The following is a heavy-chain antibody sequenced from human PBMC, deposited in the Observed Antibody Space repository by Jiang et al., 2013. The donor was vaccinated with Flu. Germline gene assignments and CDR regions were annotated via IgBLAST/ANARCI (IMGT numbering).Heavy chain of an antibody. Sequence: KKPGSSVKVSCKASGGTFSSYAISWVRQAPGQGLEWMGGIIPIFGTANYAQKFQGRVTITADESTSTAYMELSSLRSEDTAVYYCARDPPATVTRGWFDPWGQGTLVTVSS. CDR1: GGTFSSYA. D-gene: IGHD4-17*01. CDR2: IIPIFGTA. CDR3: ARDPPATVTRGWFDP. V-gene: IGHV1-69*01. J-gene: IGHJ5*02.